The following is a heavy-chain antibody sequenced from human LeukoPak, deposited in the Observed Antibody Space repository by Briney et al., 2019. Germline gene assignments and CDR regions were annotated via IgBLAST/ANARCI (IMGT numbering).Heavy chain of an antibody. D-gene: IGHD3/OR15-3a*01. CDR1: GGTFSSYA. CDR3: ARSNTDWYFDY. Sequence: SVKVSCKASGGTFSSYAISRVRQAPGQGLEWMGGIIPIFGTANYAQKFQGRVTITADKSTSTAYMELSSLRSEDTAVYYCARSNTDWYFDYWGQGTLVTVSS. V-gene: IGHV1-69*06. J-gene: IGHJ4*02. CDR2: IIPIFGTA.